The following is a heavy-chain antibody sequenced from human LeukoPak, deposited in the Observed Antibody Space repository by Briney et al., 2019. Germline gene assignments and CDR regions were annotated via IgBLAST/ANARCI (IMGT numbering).Heavy chain of an antibody. V-gene: IGHV1-2*02. CDR3: AGVRDTAMVDFDY. CDR2: INPNSGGT. Sequence: ASVKVSCKASGYTCTGYYMHWVRQAPGQGLEWMGWINPNSGGTNYAQKFQGRVTMTRDTSISTAYMELSRLRSDDTAVYYCAGVRDTAMVDFDYWGQGTLVTVSS. D-gene: IGHD5-18*01. J-gene: IGHJ4*02. CDR1: GYTCTGYY.